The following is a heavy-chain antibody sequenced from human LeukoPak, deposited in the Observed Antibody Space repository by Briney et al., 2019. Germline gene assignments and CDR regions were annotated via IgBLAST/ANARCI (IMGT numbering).Heavy chain of an antibody. Sequence: GASVKVSCKASGYTFTSYGISWVRQAPGQGLEWMGWISAYKGNTNYAQKLQGRVTMTTDTSTSTAYMELRSLRSDDTAVYYCALANSGDYGSGSYGGGGDYWGQGTLVTVSS. CDR3: ALANSGDYGSGSYGGGGDY. J-gene: IGHJ4*02. CDR2: ISAYKGNT. CDR1: GYTFTSYG. V-gene: IGHV1-18*04. D-gene: IGHD3-10*01.